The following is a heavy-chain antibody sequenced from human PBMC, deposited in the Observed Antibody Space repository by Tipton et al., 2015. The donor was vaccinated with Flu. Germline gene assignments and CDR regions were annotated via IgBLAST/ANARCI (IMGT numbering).Heavy chain of an antibody. CDR3: ARDLPLYDSRGYFQDAFEI. CDR1: GYTFTSYG. J-gene: IGHJ3*02. Sequence: QLVQSGAEVKKPGASVKVSCKASGYTFTSYGISWVRQAPGQGLEWMGWISAYNGSTNYAQKLQGRVTMTTDTSTSTAYMELRSLRSDDTAVYYCARDLPLYDSRGYFQDAFEIWGQGTMVTVSS. D-gene: IGHD3-22*01. CDR2: ISAYNGST. V-gene: IGHV1-18*01.